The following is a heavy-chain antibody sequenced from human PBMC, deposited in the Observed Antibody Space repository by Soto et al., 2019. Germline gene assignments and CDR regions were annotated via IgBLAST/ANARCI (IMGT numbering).Heavy chain of an antibody. D-gene: IGHD5-18*01. V-gene: IGHV1-18*01. Sequence: GKACAASLSSVATTWVRQSPGQGLEWMGWISPNNGNTNYAQKLQGRVTMTTDTSTSTAYMELRSLRSDDTAVYYCARIVYRYGNHWFGPWGQGTLVTGSS. CDR1: AASLSSVA. J-gene: IGHJ5*02. CDR3: ARIVYRYGNHWFGP. CDR2: ISPNNGNT.